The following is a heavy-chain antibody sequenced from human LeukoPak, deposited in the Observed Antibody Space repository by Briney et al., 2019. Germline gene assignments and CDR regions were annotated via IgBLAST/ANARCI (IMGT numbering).Heavy chain of an antibody. CDR1: GGSFSGYY. V-gene: IGHV4-34*01. D-gene: IGHD6-13*01. CDR2: INHSGST. Sequence: SETLSLTCAVYGGSFSGYYWSWIRQPPGKGLEWIGEINHSGSTNYNPSLKSRVTISVDTSKNQFSLKLSSVTAADTAIYYCARNKTITAAGTYYWGQGTLVTVSS. J-gene: IGHJ4*02. CDR3: ARNKTITAAGTYY.